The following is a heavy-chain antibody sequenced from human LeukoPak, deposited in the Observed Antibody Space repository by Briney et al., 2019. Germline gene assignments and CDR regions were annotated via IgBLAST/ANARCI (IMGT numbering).Heavy chain of an antibody. D-gene: IGHD3-3*01. Sequence: GGSLRLSCAASGFTFSSYAMDWVRQAPGKGLEYVSAISSNGGSKYYANSVKGRFTIPRDNSKNTLYFQMGSLRAEDMGVYYCARDAGWNYDFWSGYTNYYYYYYMDVWGKGTTVTVSS. J-gene: IGHJ6*03. CDR3: ARDAGWNYDFWSGYTNYYYYYYMDV. CDR2: ISSNGGSK. V-gene: IGHV3-64*01. CDR1: GFTFSSYA.